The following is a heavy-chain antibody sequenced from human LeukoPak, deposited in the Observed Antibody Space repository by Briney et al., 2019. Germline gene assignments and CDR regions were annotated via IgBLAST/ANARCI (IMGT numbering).Heavy chain of an antibody. Sequence: GESLKISCKGSGYSFTNYWIGWVRQMPGKGLEWMGIIYPDDSDTRYSPSFQGQVTISADKSITTAYLQWSSLKASDTAMYYCARLMGYCRGSSCYNGENWFDPWGQGTLVTVSS. CDR2: IYPDDSDT. V-gene: IGHV5-51*01. CDR3: ARLMGYCRGSSCYNGENWFDP. J-gene: IGHJ5*02. D-gene: IGHD2-2*02. CDR1: GYSFTNYW.